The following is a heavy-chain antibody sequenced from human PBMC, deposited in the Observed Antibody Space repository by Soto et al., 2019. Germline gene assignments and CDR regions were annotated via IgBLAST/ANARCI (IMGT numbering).Heavy chain of an antibody. CDR3: AKGGWYTSSSRSDC. CDR2: MSYDGRNQ. D-gene: IGHD6-6*01. J-gene: IGHJ4*02. V-gene: IGHV3-30*18. CDR1: GFTLSGVD. Sequence: QVQLVESGGGVVQPGTSLRLSCPASGFTLSGVDMHWVRQAPGKGLEWEAVMSYDGRNQYYADSVKGRFTVSRDSSKSTLYLQMNSLRTEDAAVYYCAKGGWYTSSSRSDCWGQGTLVTVSS.